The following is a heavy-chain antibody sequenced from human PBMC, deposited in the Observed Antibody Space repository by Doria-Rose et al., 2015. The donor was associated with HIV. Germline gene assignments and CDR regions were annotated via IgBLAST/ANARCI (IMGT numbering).Heavy chain of an antibody. CDR3: ARDSSGYYQPNYFDY. V-gene: IGHV1-69*04. J-gene: IGHJ4*02. CDR2: IIPILDIA. D-gene: IGHD3-22*01. Sequence: VRQAPGQGLERMGRIIPILDIANYAQRFQGRVTITADTSTTTVYMELRSLRSDDTAVYYCARDSSGYYQPNYFDYWGQGTLVTVSS.